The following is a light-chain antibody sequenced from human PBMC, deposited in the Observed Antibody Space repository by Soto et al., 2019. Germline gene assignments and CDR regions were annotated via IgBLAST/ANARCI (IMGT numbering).Light chain of an antibody. V-gene: IGKV3-15*01. CDR3: QQYNNWPPT. J-gene: IGKJ5*01. CDR1: QSVSGN. CDR2: GAS. Sequence: DIVMTQSPATLSVSPGERATLSCRASQSVSGNLAWYQQKPGQAPRLLIYGASTRATGIPARFSGSGSGTDFTLTISSLQSEDFALYYCQQYNNWPPTFGQGTRLEIK.